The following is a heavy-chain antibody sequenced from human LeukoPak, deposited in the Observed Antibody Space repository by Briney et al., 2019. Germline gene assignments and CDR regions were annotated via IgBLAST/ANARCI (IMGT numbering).Heavy chain of an antibody. CDR2: IKSKTDGGTT. CDR3: TTHRPYSSSWYDYYYYYYYMDV. CDR1: GFTFSNAW. V-gene: IGHV3-15*01. D-gene: IGHD6-13*01. J-gene: IGHJ6*03. Sequence: GGSLRLSCAASGFTFSNAWMSWVRQAPGKGLEWVGRIKSKTDGGTTDYAAPVKGRFTISRDDSKNTLYLQMNSLKTEDTAVYYCTTHRPYSSSWYDYYYYYYYMDVWGKGTTVTVSS.